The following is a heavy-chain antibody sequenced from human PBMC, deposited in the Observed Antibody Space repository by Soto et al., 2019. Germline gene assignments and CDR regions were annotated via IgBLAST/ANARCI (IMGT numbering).Heavy chain of an antibody. CDR1: GGSISSDY. CDR2: IYYSGSS. Sequence: SETLSLTCTVSGGSISSDYWSWIRQPPGKGLEWIGYIYYSGSSNYNPSLKSRVTISVDTSKKEFSLKLSSVTAADTAVYYCARLTTVTKPYYFDNWGQGALVTVSS. D-gene: IGHD4-4*01. V-gene: IGHV4-59*08. J-gene: IGHJ4*02. CDR3: ARLTTVTKPYYFDN.